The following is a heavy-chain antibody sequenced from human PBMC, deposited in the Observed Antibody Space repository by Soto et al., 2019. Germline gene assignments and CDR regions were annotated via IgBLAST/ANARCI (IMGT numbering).Heavy chain of an antibody. J-gene: IGHJ6*02. CDR1: GYTFTHYA. CDR2: INAGSGST. V-gene: IGHV1-3*01. CDR3: ASGYYSNYGMDV. Sequence: ASVKVSCKASGYTFTHYAINWVRQAPGQRLEWMGWINAGSGSTQFSQKLQGRVTITRDTSASTAHMELSSLRSEDTAVYYCASGYYSNYGMDVWGQGTTVTVYS. D-gene: IGHD4-4*01.